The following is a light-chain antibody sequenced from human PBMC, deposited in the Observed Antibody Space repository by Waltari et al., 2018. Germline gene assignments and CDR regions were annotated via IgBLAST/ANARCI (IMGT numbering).Light chain of an antibody. V-gene: IGLV1-47*01. J-gene: IGLJ3*02. CDR2: RNN. CDR3: AAWDDSLSGWV. CDR1: SSNIGSNY. Sequence: QSVLTQPPSVSGTPGQRVTISCSGSSSNIGSNYVHWYQHLPGTAPKLLIYRNNQRPSGVPDGFSGSKSGTSASLAISGLRSEDGADYYCAAWDDSLSGWVFGGGPKLTVL.